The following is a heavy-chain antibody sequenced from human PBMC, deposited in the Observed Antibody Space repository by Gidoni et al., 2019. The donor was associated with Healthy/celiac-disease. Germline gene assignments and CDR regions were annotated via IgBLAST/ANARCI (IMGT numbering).Heavy chain of an antibody. Sequence: QVQLVESGGGVVQPGRSLRLSWAASGVTFSSYGMHWVRQAPGKGLEWVAVISYDGSNKYYADSVKGRFTISRDNSKNTLYLQMNSLRAEDTAVYYCAKDYSGYSDYWGQGTLVTVSS. V-gene: IGHV3-30*18. CDR1: GVTFSSYG. CDR2: ISYDGSNK. J-gene: IGHJ4*02. D-gene: IGHD5-12*01. CDR3: AKDYSGYSDY.